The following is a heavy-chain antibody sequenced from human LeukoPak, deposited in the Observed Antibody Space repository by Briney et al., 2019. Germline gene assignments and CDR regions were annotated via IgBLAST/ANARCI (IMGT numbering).Heavy chain of an antibody. V-gene: IGHV3-23*01. CDR2: ISGGGRT. CDR3: AKDLNWNDVKVLFDY. Sequence: GGSLRLSCIASGFTFTSYAMTWIRQAPGKGLEWVSSISGGGRTYYADSVKGRFTISRDNSKNTLYLQMNSLRAEDTAVYYCAKDLNWNDVKVLFDYWGQGTLVTVSS. J-gene: IGHJ4*02. CDR1: GFTFTSYA. D-gene: IGHD1-1*01.